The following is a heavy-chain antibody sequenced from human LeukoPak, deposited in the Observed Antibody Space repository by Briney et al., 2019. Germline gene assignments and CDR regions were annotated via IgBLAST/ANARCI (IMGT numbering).Heavy chain of an antibody. V-gene: IGHV4-34*01. Sequence: PSETLSLTCAVYGGSFSGYYWSWISQPPGKGLEWIGEINHSGSTNYNPSLKSRVTISVDTSKNQFSLKLSSVTAADTAVYYCASGGVVPAAHGWFDPWGQGTLVTVSS. CDR1: GGSFSGYY. D-gene: IGHD2-2*01. J-gene: IGHJ5*02. CDR2: INHSGST. CDR3: ASGGVVPAAHGWFDP.